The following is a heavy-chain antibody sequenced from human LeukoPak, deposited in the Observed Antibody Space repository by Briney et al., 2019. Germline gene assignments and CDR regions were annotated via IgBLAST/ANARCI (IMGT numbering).Heavy chain of an antibody. CDR1: GGSFSRYA. CDR3: AKDLTYYYDSTGYYFDY. D-gene: IGHD3-22*01. CDR2: IIPIFGTA. V-gene: IGHV1-69*13. J-gene: IGHJ4*02. Sequence: ASVKVSCKASGGSFSRYAISWVRQAPGQGLEWMGGIIPIFGTANYAQKSQGRVTITADESTRTVYMELRTLRSEDTAIYYCAKDLTYYYDSTGYYFDYWGQGTLVTVSS.